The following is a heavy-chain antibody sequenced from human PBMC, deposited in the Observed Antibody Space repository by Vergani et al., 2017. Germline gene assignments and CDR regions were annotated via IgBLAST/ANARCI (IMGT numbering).Heavy chain of an antibody. CDR3: ASQFVVVPAAMGYYYYYGMDV. CDR2: IDPSDSYT. D-gene: IGHD2-2*01. J-gene: IGHJ6*02. Sequence: EVQLVQSGAEVKKPGESLRISCKGSGYSFTSYWISWVRQMPGKGLEWMGRIDPSDSYTNYSPSFQGHVTISADKSISTAYLQWSSLKASDTAMYYCASQFVVVPAAMGYYYYYGMDVWGQGTTVTVSS. V-gene: IGHV5-10-1*03. CDR1: GYSFTSYW.